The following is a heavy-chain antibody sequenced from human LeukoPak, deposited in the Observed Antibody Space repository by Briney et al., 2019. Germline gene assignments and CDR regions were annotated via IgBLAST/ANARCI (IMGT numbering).Heavy chain of an antibody. CDR3: AAAPPYSGFDWGES. V-gene: IGHV1-18*04. CDR2: ISAYNGNT. Sequence: ASVKVSCKASGYTFTGYYMHWVRQAPGQGLEWMGWISAYNGNTNYAQKLQDRVTMTTDTSTSTAYMELSSLRSEDTAVYHCAAAPPYSGFDWGESWGQGTLVTVSS. D-gene: IGHD5-12*01. J-gene: IGHJ5*02. CDR1: GYTFTGYY.